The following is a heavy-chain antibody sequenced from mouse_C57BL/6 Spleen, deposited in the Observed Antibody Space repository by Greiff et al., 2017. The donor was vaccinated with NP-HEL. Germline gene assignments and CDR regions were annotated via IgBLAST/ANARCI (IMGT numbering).Heavy chain of an antibody. J-gene: IGHJ3*01. CDR1: GYTFTSYW. D-gene: IGHD1-1*01. CDR2: IDPSDSET. Sequence: VQLQQSGAELVRPGSSVKLSCKASGYTFTSYWMHWVKQRPIQGLDWIGNIDPSDSETHYNQKFKDKATLTVDKSSSTAYMQLSSLTSEDSAVYYGARHYGSNPFAYWGQGTLVTVSA. V-gene: IGHV1-52*01. CDR3: ARHYGSNPFAY.